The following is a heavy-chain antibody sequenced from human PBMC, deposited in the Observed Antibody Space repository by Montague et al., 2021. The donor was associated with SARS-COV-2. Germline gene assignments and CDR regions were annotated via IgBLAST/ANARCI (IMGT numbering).Heavy chain of an antibody. Sequence: SETLSLTCAVSGGSLSGNDWSWIRQPPGKGLEWIGEISHSGNTKYNPSLESRGSISEDTSKNQVSLKLTSVTAADTAVYFCARSPIGIRGVARTRYFDLWGRGTLVTVSS. J-gene: IGHJ2*01. CDR2: ISHSGNT. D-gene: IGHD3-10*01. V-gene: IGHV4-34*01. CDR1: GGSLSGND. CDR3: ARSPIGIRGVARTRYFDL.